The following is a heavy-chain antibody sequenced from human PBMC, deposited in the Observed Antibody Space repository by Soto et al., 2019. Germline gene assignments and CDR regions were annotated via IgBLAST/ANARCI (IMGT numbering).Heavy chain of an antibody. D-gene: IGHD7-27*01. CDR3: AKVGWGGES. Sequence: LSLTGTVSGGSISSGGYYWSWIRQHPGKGLEWIGFKPYTGSPDYNPSLKSRVVISIDRSKNQFSLKLSSVTATDTAVYFCAKVGWGGESWGQGTLVTVS. CDR2: KPYTGSP. CDR1: GGSISSGGYY. J-gene: IGHJ5*02. V-gene: IGHV4-61*08.